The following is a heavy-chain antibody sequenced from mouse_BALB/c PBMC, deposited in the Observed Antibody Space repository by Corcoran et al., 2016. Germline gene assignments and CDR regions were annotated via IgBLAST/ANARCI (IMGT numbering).Heavy chain of an antibody. J-gene: IGHJ3*01. CDR3: ARRGNYDYDGWCAY. Sequence: QVTLKESGPGILQPSQTLSLTCSFSGFSLSTSGMGVSWIRQPSGKGLEWLAHIYWDDDKRYNPSLKSRLTISKDTSRNQVFLKITSVDTADTATYYCARRGNYDYDGWCAYWGQGTLVTVSA. CDR2: IYWDDDK. D-gene: IGHD2-4*01. V-gene: IGHV8-12*01. CDR1: GFSLSTSGMG.